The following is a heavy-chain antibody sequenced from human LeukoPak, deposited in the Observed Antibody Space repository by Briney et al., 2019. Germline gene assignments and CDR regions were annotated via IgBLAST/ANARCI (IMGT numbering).Heavy chain of an antibody. CDR3: ARDVTTRWYALDY. D-gene: IGHD6-13*01. J-gene: IGHJ4*02. CDR1: GFTFSSYG. V-gene: IGHV3-30*19. Sequence: GRSLRLSCAASGFTFSSYGMHWVRQAPGKGLEWVAVIWYDGSNKYYADSVKGRFTISRDNSKNTLYLQMNSLRAEDTAVYYCARDVTTRWYALDYWGQGTLVTVSS. CDR2: IWYDGSNK.